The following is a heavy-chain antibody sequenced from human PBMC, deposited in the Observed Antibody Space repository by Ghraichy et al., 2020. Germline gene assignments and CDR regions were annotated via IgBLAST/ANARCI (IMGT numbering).Heavy chain of an antibody. CDR3: ARRTPGGTYPFAY. J-gene: IGHJ4*02. CDR1: GGSISSSSYY. CDR2: IYTGGST. V-gene: IGHV4-61*02. D-gene: IGHD1-26*01. Sequence: SQTLSLTCTVSGGSISSSSYYWTWIRQPAGKGLEWIGRIYTGGSTDYNPSLKSRVTMSVDTSKNQFSLKLSSVPASDTALYYCARRTPGGTYPFAYWGQGTLFTVSS.